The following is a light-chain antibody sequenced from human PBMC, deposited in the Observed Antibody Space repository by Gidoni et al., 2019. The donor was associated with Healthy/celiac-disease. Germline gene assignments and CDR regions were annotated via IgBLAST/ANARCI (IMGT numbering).Light chain of an antibody. CDR2: SNN. V-gene: IGLV1-44*01. CDR1: SSNIGSNT. Sequence: QSVLTQPPSASATPGQRVTISCSGSSSNIGSNTVTWYQQLPGTAPKLLIDSNNQRPSGVPDLFSGSNFGTSAALAISGLQSEDEAEYYCAAWDDILNGYVVFGGGTKLTVL. J-gene: IGLJ2*01. CDR3: AAWDDILNGYVV.